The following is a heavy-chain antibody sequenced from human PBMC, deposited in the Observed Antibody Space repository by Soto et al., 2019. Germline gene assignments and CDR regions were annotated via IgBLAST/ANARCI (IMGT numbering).Heavy chain of an antibody. Sequence: GGSLRLSCAASGFTFNNAWMSWVRQAPGKGLEWVGRVKSKTGGGTADHAAPVKGRFTVSRDDSKNTLYLQMNSLKTEDTAVYYCTRDRSSGYNWFDPWGQGTLVTVSS. CDR1: GFTFNNAW. J-gene: IGHJ5*02. D-gene: IGHD1-26*01. CDR2: VKSKTGGGTA. CDR3: TRDRSSGYNWFDP. V-gene: IGHV3-15*01.